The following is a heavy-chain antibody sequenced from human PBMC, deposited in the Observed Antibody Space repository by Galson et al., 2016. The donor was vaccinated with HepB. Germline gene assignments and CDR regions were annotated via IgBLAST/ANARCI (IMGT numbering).Heavy chain of an antibody. Sequence: SVKVSCKASGYTFTSYDINWVRQATGQGLEWIGWMNPNTGGTGSSQKFQGRVTMTTDTSIRTAYLELSSLRPEDTAVYYCARGYCGGSCHNWFDPWGQGTLVTVSS. D-gene: IGHD2-15*01. CDR1: GYTFTSYD. J-gene: IGHJ5*02. CDR3: ARGYCGGSCHNWFDP. V-gene: IGHV1-8*01. CDR2: MNPNTGGT.